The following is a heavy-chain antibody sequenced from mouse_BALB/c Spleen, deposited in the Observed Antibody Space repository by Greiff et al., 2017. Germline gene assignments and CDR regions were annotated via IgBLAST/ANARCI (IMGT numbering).Heavy chain of an antibody. D-gene: IGHD2-14*01. CDR1: GYTFTSYW. Sequence: VQVVESGAELARPGASVKLSCKASGYTFTSYWMQWVKQRPGQGLEWIGAIYPGDGDTRYTQKFKGKATLTADKSSSTAYMQLSSLASEDSAVYYCARSDRYDDWFAYWGQGTLVTVSA. CDR3: ARSDRYDDWFAY. J-gene: IGHJ3*01. V-gene: IGHV1-87*01. CDR2: IYPGDGDT.